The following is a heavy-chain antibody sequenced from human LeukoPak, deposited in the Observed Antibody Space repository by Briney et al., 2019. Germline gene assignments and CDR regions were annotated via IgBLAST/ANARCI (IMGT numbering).Heavy chain of an antibody. V-gene: IGHV4-39*07. J-gene: IGHJ4*02. CDR2: VYYTGAS. CDR3: ARGAPPQN. Sequence: SETLFLTCTVSGGSISSSSYYWGWIRQPPGKGLEWIGSVYYTGASYYNPSLKSRVTISIDTSKSHFSLNLTSVTAADTAVYYCARGAPPQNWGQGALVTVSS. CDR1: GGSISSSSYY.